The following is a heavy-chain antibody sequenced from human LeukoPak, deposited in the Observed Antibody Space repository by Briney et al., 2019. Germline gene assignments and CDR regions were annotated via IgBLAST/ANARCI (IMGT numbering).Heavy chain of an antibody. V-gene: IGHV4-34*01. D-gene: IGHD6-13*01. Sequence: PSETLSLTCAVYGGSFSGYYWSWIRQPPGKGLEWIGEINHSGSTNYNPSLKSRVTISVDTSKNQFSLKLSSVTAADTAVYYCARGKIAAGTVYDYWGQGTLVTVSS. CDR1: GGSFSGYY. CDR2: INHSGST. J-gene: IGHJ4*02. CDR3: ARGKIAAGTVYDY.